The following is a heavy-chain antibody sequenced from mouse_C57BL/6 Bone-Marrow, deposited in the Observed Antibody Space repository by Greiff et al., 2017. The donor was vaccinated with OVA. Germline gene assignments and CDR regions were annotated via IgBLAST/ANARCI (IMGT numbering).Heavy chain of an antibody. CDR1: GFNIKDDY. CDR2: IDPENGDT. V-gene: IGHV14-4*01. J-gene: IGHJ2*01. D-gene: IGHD2-4*01. CDR3: ARSVYDYPFDY. Sequence: VQLQQSGAELVRPGASVKLSCTASGFNIKDDYMHWVKERPEQGLEWIGWIDPENGDTEYASKFQGKATITADTSSKTVYLQLSSLTSEDTAVYYCARSVYDYPFDYWGQGTTLTVSS.